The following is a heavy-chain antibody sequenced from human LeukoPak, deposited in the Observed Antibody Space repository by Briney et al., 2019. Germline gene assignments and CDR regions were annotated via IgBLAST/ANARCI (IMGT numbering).Heavy chain of an antibody. J-gene: IGHJ4*02. CDR3: ARAPTAAAGTADF. CDR2: IGITGDT. CDR1: GFTFSNYD. V-gene: IGHV3-13*04. D-gene: IGHD6-13*01. Sequence: GGSLRLSCAASGFTFSNYDMHWVRQVTGKGLEWVSAIGITGDTYYPGSVKGRFTVSRENAKNSLYLQMSSLRAGDTAVYYCARAPTAAAGTADFWGQGTLVTVSS.